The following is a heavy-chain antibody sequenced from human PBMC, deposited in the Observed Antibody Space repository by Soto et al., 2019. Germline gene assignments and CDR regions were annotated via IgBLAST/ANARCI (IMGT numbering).Heavy chain of an antibody. D-gene: IGHD5-18*01. V-gene: IGHV4-61*05. CDR1: GGSISNSDYF. CDR2: LSYSGTT. CDR3: ARVRRANGYFYLDS. J-gene: IGHJ4*02. Sequence: SETLSLTCTVSGGSISNSDYFWAWMRQPPGKGLEWIGYLSYSGTTNYNPSLMSRVTMLLDTSKSQFSLQLTSVTAADTAVYFCARVRRANGYFYLDSWGQGALVTVSS.